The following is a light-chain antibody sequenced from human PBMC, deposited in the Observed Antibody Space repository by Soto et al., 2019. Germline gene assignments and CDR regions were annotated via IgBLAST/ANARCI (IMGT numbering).Light chain of an antibody. J-gene: IGLJ1*01. CDR2: EVT. CDR1: STDIGNSNY. Sequence: QSALTQPASVSGSPGQSITISFSGTSTDIGNSNYVSWYQQHPGKTPKLIIYEVTKRPSGTSTRFSGSKSGFAAYLSISGVQPEDEADYYCNSYTFTSALVFGTGTKLTVL. CDR3: NSYTFTSALV. V-gene: IGLV2-14*01.